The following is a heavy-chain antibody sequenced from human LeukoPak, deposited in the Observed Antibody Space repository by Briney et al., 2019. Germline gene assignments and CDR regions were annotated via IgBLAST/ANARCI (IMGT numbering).Heavy chain of an antibody. V-gene: IGHV4-59*01. D-gene: IGHD2/OR15-2a*01. CDR2: IYYSGST. CDR1: GGSISSYY. Sequence: SETLSLTCTVSGGSISSYYWSWIRQPPGKGLEWIGYIYYSGSTNYNPSLKSRVTISVDTSENQFSLKLSSVTAADTAVYYCAKRPWEEYGDYYYFDLWGRGTLVTVSS. J-gene: IGHJ2*01. CDR3: AKRPWEEYGDYYYFDL.